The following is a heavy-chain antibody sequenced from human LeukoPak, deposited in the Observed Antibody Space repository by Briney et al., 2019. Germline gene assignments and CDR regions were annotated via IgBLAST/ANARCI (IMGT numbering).Heavy chain of an antibody. D-gene: IGHD3-22*01. J-gene: IGHJ4*02. CDR1: GGTFSSYA. CDR2: IIPIFGTA. V-gene: IGHV1-69*13. Sequence: ASVKVSCKASGGTFSSYAISWVRQAPGQGLEWMGGIIPIFGTANYAQKFQGRVTITADESTSTAYMELSSLRSEDTAVYYCAILNKGYYDSSGYYFLDYWGQGTLVTVSS. CDR3: AILNKGYYDSSGYYFLDY.